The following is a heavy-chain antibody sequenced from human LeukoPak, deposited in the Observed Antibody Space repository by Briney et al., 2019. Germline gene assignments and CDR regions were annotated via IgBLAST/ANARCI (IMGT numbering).Heavy chain of an antibody. CDR2: ISYDGSNK. V-gene: IGHV3-30-3*02. J-gene: IGHJ4*02. Sequence: GGSLRLSCAASGFTFSSYAMHWVRQAPGKGLEWVAVISYDGSNKYYADSAKGRFTISRDNSKNTLYLQMNSLRAEDTAVYYCAKWPGVDIVLMVYAKGIDYWGQGTLVTVSS. D-gene: IGHD2-8*01. CDR3: AKWPGVDIVLMVYAKGIDY. CDR1: GFTFSSYA.